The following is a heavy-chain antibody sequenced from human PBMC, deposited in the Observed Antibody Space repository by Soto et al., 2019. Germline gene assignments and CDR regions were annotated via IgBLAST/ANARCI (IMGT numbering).Heavy chain of an antibody. D-gene: IGHD3-22*01. V-gene: IGHV4-39*01. Sequence: PSETLSLTCNVSGGSISRSSYYWGWIRPPPGKGLEWIGNVYYGGSTYYNPSLKSRVTISVETSKSQFSLKLSSVTAADTAVYYCAGGDYYHSSGYYFYYYTMDVWGQGTTVTVSS. J-gene: IGHJ6*02. CDR2: VYYGGST. CDR3: AGGDYYHSSGYYFYYYTMDV. CDR1: GGSISRSSYY.